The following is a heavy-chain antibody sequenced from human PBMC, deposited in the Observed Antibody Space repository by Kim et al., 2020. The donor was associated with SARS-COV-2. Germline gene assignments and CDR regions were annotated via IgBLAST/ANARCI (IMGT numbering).Heavy chain of an antibody. CDR2: INHSGST. Sequence: SETLSLTCAVYGGSFSGYYWSWIRQPPGKGLEWIGEINHSGSTNYNPSLKSRVTISVDTSKNQFSLKLSSVTAADTAVYYCARGRLTFVYWGQGTLVTVSS. CDR3: ARGRLTFVY. V-gene: IGHV4-34*01. CDR1: GGSFSGYY. J-gene: IGHJ4*02.